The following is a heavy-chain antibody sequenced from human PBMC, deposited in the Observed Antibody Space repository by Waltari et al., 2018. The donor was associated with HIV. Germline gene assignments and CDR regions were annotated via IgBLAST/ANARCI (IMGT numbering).Heavy chain of an antibody. CDR1: GFTFSSYG. V-gene: IGHV3-33*01. J-gene: IGHJ4*02. Sequence: QVQLVESGGGVVQPGRSLRLSCAASGFTFSSYGMHLVRQAPCKGLEWVALIWYDGSNKYYADSVKGRFTISRDNSKNTLYLQMNSLRAEDTALYYCAREKGYSSSSPDYWGQGTLVTVSS. CDR3: AREKGYSSSSPDY. CDR2: IWYDGSNK. D-gene: IGHD6-13*01.